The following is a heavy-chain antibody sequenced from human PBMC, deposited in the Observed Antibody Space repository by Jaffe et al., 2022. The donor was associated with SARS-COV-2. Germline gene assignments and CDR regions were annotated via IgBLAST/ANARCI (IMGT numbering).Heavy chain of an antibody. D-gene: IGHD2-2*01. CDR3: AKPTSGFTSQDY. Sequence: EVQVLESGGGLVQPGGSLRLSCAASGFTFSSYAMSWVRQAPGKGLEWVSGISGSGGTTHYADSVRGRFIISRDNSKNTLYLQMNSLRAEDTAVYHCAKPTSGFTSQDYWGQGTLVTVSS. J-gene: IGHJ4*02. V-gene: IGHV3-23*01. CDR1: GFTFSSYA. CDR2: ISGSGGTT.